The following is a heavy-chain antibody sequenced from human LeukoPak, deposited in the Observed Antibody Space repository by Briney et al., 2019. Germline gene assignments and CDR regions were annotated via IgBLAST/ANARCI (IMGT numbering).Heavy chain of an antibody. V-gene: IGHV1-18*01. D-gene: IGHD3-10*01. J-gene: IGHJ4*02. Sequence: ASVKVSCKASGYTFTSYGISWVRQAPGQGLEWMGWISAYNGNTNYALKLQGRVTMTRNTSISTAYMELSSLRSEDTAVYYCARGPFYYGSGSLFDYWGQGTLVTVSS. CDR2: ISAYNGNT. CDR3: ARGPFYYGSGSLFDY. CDR1: GYTFTSYG.